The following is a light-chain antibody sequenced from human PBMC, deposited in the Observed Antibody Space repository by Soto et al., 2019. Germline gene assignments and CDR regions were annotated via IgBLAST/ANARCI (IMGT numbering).Light chain of an antibody. V-gene: IGKV3-20*01. CDR2: GAS. CDR1: PSVSSSY. CDR3: QPYGFSPPWT. Sequence: EIVLTQSPGTLSLSPGERATLSCRASPSVSSSYLAWYQQKPGQAPRLLIYGASSRATGIPDRFSGSGSGTDFTLTISTLEPEAFAVDYGQPYGFSPPWTCGQGTKVEIK. J-gene: IGKJ1*01.